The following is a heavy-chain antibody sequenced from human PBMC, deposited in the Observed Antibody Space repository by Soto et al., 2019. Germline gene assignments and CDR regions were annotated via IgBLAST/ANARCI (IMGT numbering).Heavy chain of an antibody. V-gene: IGHV1-2*02. Sequence: ASVKVSCKASGYTFTGYYMHWVRQAPGQGLEWMGWINPNSGGTNYAQKFQGRVTMTRDTSISTAYMELSRLRSDDTAVYYCARFRMYAMGPYNYFDGMDVWVQGTTVTVS. CDR1: GYTFTGYY. CDR2: INPNSGGT. J-gene: IGHJ6*02. CDR3: ARFRMYAMGPYNYFDGMDV. D-gene: IGHD2-8*01.